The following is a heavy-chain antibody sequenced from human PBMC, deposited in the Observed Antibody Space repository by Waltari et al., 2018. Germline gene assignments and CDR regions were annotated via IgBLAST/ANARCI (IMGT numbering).Heavy chain of an antibody. CDR3: ARGVAVGGNTHLDY. Sequence: QLQLQESGPGLVKPSETLSLTCTASGDSISSPTYYWGWIRQPPGKGLEWIGTRYHSGGTFYSPSLKSRVSISLDTSKSQFSLKLRSVTATDTAVYYCARGVAVGGNTHLDYWGQGALVTVSS. CDR2: RYHSGGT. D-gene: IGHD6-19*01. CDR1: GDSISSPTYY. V-gene: IGHV4-39*07. J-gene: IGHJ4*02.